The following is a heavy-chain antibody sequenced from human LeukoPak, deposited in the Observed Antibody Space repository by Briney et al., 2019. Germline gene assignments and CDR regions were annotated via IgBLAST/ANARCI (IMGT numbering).Heavy chain of an antibody. J-gene: IGHJ6*02. Sequence: GGPLRLSCAASGFTFNDYSMHWVRQAPGKGLEWVSGISWNSGSIGYADSVKGRFSISRDNAKNSLYLQMDSLNPEDTAVYYGMDVWGQGTTVTVSS. V-gene: IGHV3-9*01. CDR1: GFTFNDYS. CDR3: MDV. CDR2: ISWNSGSI.